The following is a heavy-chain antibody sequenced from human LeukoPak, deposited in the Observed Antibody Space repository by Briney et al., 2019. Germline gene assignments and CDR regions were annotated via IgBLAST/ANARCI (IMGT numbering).Heavy chain of an antibody. D-gene: IGHD1-26*01. Sequence: SETLSLTCTVSGGSISSYYWSWIRQPPGKGLEWIGYIYYSGSTNYNPSLKSRVTISVDTSKNQFSLKLSSVTAADTAVYYCARRRYSGSYPDYWGQGTLVTVSS. CDR3: ARRRYSGSYPDY. V-gene: IGHV4-59*08. CDR1: GGSISSYY. CDR2: IYYSGST. J-gene: IGHJ4*02.